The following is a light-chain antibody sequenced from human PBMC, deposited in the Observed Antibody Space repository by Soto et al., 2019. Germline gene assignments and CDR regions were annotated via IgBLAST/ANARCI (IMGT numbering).Light chain of an antibody. Sequence: DIQMTQSPSSLSASVGDRVTITCRASQTINKNLNWYQQKPGQAPNLLIYSASDFQSGVPSRFSGSGSGTEFTLTFSGLQPEDFATYYCQQRFRTPYTFGQGTDLDI. CDR3: QQRFRTPYT. CDR2: SAS. J-gene: IGKJ2*01. CDR1: QTINKN. V-gene: IGKV1-39*01.